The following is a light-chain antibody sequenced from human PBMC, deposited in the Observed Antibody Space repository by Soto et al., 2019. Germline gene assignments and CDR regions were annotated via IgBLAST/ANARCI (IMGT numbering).Light chain of an antibody. CDR1: QDIRNF. V-gene: IGKV1-27*01. Sequence: DIQMTQSPTSLSASVGDRVTITCRASQDIRNFVAWYQQKPGKAPKLLIYAASTLQSGVPSRFSGSGSGTDFTLTINILQPEDFATYSCQKYSSVPVFGPGTKVEIK. CDR2: AAS. CDR3: QKYSSVPV. J-gene: IGKJ3*01.